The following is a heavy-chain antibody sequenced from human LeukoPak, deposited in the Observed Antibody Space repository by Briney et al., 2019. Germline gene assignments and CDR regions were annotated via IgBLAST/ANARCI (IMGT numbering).Heavy chain of an antibody. CDR2: MSPSGTT. V-gene: IGHV4-61*01. Sequence: SETLSLTCTVSGDSVSSGSYYLSWIRQPPGKGLDWIAYMSPSGTTNYNPSLKSRVTTSVDTSRTQFSLRLSSVTAADTAVYYCARGQDDRSGTFDYWGQGTLVTVPS. CDR3: ARGQDDRSGTFDY. CDR1: GDSVSSGSYY. J-gene: IGHJ4*02. D-gene: IGHD3-22*01.